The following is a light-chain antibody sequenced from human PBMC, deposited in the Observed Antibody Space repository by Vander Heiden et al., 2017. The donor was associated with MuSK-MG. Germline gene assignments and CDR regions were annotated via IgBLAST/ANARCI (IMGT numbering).Light chain of an antibody. CDR3: QQENSYPRT. CDR2: KAS. CDR1: QSISSW. Sequence: DIKMTQSPSTLSASVGDRVTITCRASQSISSWLAWYQQKPGKAPKLLIYKASSLESGVPSRFSGSGSGTEFTLTISSLQPDDFATYYCQQENSYPRTFGQGTKVEIK. J-gene: IGKJ1*01. V-gene: IGKV1-5*03.